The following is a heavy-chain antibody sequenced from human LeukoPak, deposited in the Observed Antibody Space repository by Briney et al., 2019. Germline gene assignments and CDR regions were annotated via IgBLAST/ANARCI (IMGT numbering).Heavy chain of an antibody. CDR2: IYPGDSDS. V-gene: IGHV5-51*01. CDR3: ARRMAVAGSGSYYGMDV. D-gene: IGHD6-19*01. Sequence: GESLKISCKGSGYSFSNYWIVWVRQKPGKGLEWMGIIYPGDSDSRYSPSFQGQVTMSADKSINTAYLQWSSLTASDTAIYYCARRMAVAGSGSYYGMDVWGQGTSVTVSS. CDR1: GYSFSNYW. J-gene: IGHJ6*02.